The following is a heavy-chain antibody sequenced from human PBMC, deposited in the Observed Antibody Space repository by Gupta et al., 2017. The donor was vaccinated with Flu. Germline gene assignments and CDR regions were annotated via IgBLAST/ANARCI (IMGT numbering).Heavy chain of an antibody. J-gene: IGHJ6*03. D-gene: IGHD2/OR15-2a*01. Sequence: QVQLVESGGGVVQPGGSLRPSCTASGLTFSNFAMHWVRQAPGKGLEWVAVIWSDGNNKNLADSVKGRFTISRDNAKNTLFLQMNSLRAEDTAVYYCARAPHFYFHYLDVWGAGTAVTVSS. CDR2: IWSDGNNK. CDR1: GLTFSNFA. V-gene: IGHV3-33*01. CDR3: ARAPHFYFHYLDV.